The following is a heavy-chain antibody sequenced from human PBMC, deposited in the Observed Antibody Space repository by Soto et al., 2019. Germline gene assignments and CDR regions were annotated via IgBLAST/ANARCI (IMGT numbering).Heavy chain of an antibody. CDR3: AGDRRWLQFTAFDY. V-gene: IGHV3-30-3*01. J-gene: IGHJ4*02. CDR1: GFTFSSYA. Sequence: GGSLRLSCAASGFTFSSYAMHWVRQAPGKGLEWVAVISYDGSNKYYADSVKGRFTISRDNSKNTLYLQMNSLRAEDTAVYYCAGDRRWLQFTAFDYWGQGTLVTVSS. D-gene: IGHD5-12*01. CDR2: ISYDGSNK.